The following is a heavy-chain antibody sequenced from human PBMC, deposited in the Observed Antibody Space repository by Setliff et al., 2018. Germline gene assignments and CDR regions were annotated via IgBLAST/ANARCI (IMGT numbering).Heavy chain of an antibody. CDR3: ARGECNDNGCYRAPDY. CDR2: INAGNGNT. V-gene: IGHV1-3*01. CDR1: GYTFTSYA. Sequence: ASVKVSCKASGYTFTSYAMHWVRQAPGQRLEWMGWINAGNGNTKYSHKFQHRVTLTTVTSATTAYLAVSGLTSEDTAVYYCARGECNDNGCYRAPDYWGQGTLVTVSS. J-gene: IGHJ4*02. D-gene: IGHD2-15*01.